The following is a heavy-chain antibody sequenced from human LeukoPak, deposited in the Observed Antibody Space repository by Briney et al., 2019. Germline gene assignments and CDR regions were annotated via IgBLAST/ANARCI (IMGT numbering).Heavy chain of an antibody. Sequence: GGSLRLSCAASGFTFSSYALSWVRQAPGKGLEWVTAISGSGVSTYYADSVKGRFTISRDNSKNTLYLQMNSLRAEDTAVYYCAGYNCSSTTCYTGGFDYWGQGTLVTVSS. CDR1: GFTFSSYA. CDR3: AGYNCSSTTCYTGGFDY. V-gene: IGHV3-23*01. D-gene: IGHD2-2*02. J-gene: IGHJ4*02. CDR2: ISGSGVST.